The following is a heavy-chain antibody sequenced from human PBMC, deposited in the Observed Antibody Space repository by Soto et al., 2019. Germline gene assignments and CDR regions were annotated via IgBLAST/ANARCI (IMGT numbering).Heavy chain of an antibody. CDR2: ISWNSGSI. Sequence: EVQLVESGGGLVQPGRSLRLSCAASGFTFDDYAMHWVRQAPGKGLEWVSGISWNSGSIGYADSVKGRFTISIDNAKNSLYLQMNRLRAEDTVLYYCAKSGGYSGYDYDALDSWGQGTMVTVSS. D-gene: IGHD5-12*01. CDR3: AKSGGYSGYDYDALDS. V-gene: IGHV3-9*01. J-gene: IGHJ3*02. CDR1: GFTFDDYA.